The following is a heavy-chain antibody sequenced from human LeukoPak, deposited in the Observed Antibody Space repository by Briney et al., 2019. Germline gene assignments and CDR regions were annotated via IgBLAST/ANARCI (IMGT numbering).Heavy chain of an antibody. J-gene: IGHJ5*02. V-gene: IGHV1-2*02. CDR3: ARARTTVTTREFDP. CDR2: LNPYSGAT. D-gene: IGHD4-17*01. Sequence: ASVKVSCKASGYTFTSYYMHWVRQAPGQGLEWMGWLNPYSGATNYARRFHGRVTMTRDTSISTAYLELSGLTSDDTALYYCARARTTVTTREFDPWGQGTLVTVSS. CDR1: GYTFTSYY.